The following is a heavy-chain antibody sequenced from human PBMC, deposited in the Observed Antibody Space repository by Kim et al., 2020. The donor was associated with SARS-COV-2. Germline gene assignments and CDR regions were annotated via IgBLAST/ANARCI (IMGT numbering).Heavy chain of an antibody. D-gene: IGHD3-16*01. Sequence: ADTGKGRFTLTRDPAQNSLYLQMNSLGAESTAVYYCARDDSPLFTVGFDYWGQGTLVTVSS. V-gene: IGHV3-11*04. CDR3: ARDDSPLFTVGFDY. J-gene: IGHJ4*02.